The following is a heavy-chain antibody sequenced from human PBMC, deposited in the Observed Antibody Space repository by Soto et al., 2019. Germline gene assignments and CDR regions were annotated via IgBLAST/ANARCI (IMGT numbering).Heavy chain of an antibody. D-gene: IGHD3-3*01. CDR3: AKVLSFIDVLDL. Sequence: LVESGGGVVPPGTSLRLSCAASGFNFRKSGMHWVRQAPGKGLEWVALISYDGSNKFYADSVKGRFTISRDDSKNTVSLQMDSPRLEDTAVYYCAKVLSFIDVLDLWGRGTMVTVSS. CDR2: ISYDGSNK. V-gene: IGHV3-30*18. J-gene: IGHJ3*01. CDR1: GFNFRKSG.